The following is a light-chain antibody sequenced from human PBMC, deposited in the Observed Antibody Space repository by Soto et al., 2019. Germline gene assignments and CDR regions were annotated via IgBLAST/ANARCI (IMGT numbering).Light chain of an antibody. J-gene: IGLJ1*01. Sequence: QAVVTQEPSLTVSPGGTVTLTCGSSTGAVTNGHYPYWFQQKPGQAPRTLIYDTTNGHSWTPARFSGSLLGGKAALTLSGAQPEDEAEYYCLLSYNGPYVFGTGTKVTLL. CDR2: DTT. CDR3: LLSYNGPYV. V-gene: IGLV7-46*01. CDR1: TGAVTNGHY.